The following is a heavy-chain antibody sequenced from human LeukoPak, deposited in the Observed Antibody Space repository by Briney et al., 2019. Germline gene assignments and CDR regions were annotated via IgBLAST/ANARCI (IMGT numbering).Heavy chain of an antibody. D-gene: IGHD3-22*01. Sequence: SETLSLTCSVSGGSISSHYWSWIRQPPGKALEWIGYIYHSGGNRYNPSLKSRVTISLDTSKNQLSLQLSSVTAADTAVYYCAKVGSYDSSGYYFSDWGKGTLVTVSS. CDR1: GGSISSHY. CDR2: IYHSGGN. V-gene: IGHV4-59*11. J-gene: IGHJ4*02. CDR3: AKVGSYDSSGYYFSD.